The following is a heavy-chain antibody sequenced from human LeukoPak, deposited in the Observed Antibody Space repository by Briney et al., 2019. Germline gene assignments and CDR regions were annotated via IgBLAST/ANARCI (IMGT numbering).Heavy chain of an antibody. CDR2: ISTSSSYI. D-gene: IGHD1-26*01. Sequence: NSGGSLRLSCAASGFTFSSYSMNWVRQAPGKGLEWVSSISTSSSYIYYADSVKGRFTISRDNAKNSLYLQMNSLRAEDTAVYYCARDRSSGSYYLYYFDYWGQGTLVTVSS. CDR3: ARDRSSGSYYLYYFDY. J-gene: IGHJ4*02. CDR1: GFTFSSYS. V-gene: IGHV3-21*01.